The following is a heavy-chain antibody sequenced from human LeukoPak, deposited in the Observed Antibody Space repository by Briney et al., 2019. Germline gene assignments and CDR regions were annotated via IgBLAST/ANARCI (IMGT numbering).Heavy chain of an antibody. D-gene: IGHD3-22*01. Sequence: SETLSLTCTVSGGSNSSYYWSWIRQPPGKGLEWIGYIYYSGSTNYNPSLKSRVTISVDTSKNQFSLKLSSVTAADTAVYYCARGYYDSSGYSPFDSWGQGTLVTVSS. CDR2: IYYSGST. CDR1: GGSNSSYY. J-gene: IGHJ4*02. CDR3: ARGYYDSSGYSPFDS. V-gene: IGHV4-59*01.